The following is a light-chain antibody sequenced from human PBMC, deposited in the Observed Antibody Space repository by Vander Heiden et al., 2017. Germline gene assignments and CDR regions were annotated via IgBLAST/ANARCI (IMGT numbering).Light chain of an antibody. J-gene: IGKJ2*01. CDR2: GAS. V-gene: IGKV1-39*01. CDR3: QQSDSVPFT. Sequence: DIQMTQSPSSLSASVGDRVTITCRASQSINNILNWYQQRPGKAPKLLIYGASSLQSEVPSRFSDSESGTDFTLSISRLQPEDSATYYCQQSDSVPFTFGQGTKLEIK. CDR1: QSINNI.